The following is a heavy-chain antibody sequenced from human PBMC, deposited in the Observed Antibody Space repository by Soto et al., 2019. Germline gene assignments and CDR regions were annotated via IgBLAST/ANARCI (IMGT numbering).Heavy chain of an antibody. CDR1: GFTFSNYA. CDR2: ISSSSSTI. J-gene: IGHJ6*03. D-gene: IGHD3-10*01. CDR3: ARDKLLWFGEFNYYMDV. Sequence: GGSLRLSCAASGFTFSNYAMNWVRQAPGKGLEWVSYISSSSSTIYYADSVKGRFTISRDNAKNSLYLQMNSLRAEDTAVYYCARDKLLWFGEFNYYMDVWGKGTTVTVSS. V-gene: IGHV3-48*01.